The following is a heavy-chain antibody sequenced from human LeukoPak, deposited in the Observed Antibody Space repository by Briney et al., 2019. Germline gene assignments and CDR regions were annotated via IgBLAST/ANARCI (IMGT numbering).Heavy chain of an antibody. CDR1: GFTFSNAW. J-gene: IGHJ4*01. CDR3: TTAPAQSDY. D-gene: IGHD2-2*01. Sequence: GGSLRLSCAASGFTFSNAWMTWVRQAPGKGLEWVGRIKSKTDSGTTDYAATVKGRFTISRDDSKNTLYRQMNSLKFEDTAVYYCTTAPAQSDYWGHGTLVTVSS. V-gene: IGHV3-15*01. CDR2: IKSKTDSGTT.